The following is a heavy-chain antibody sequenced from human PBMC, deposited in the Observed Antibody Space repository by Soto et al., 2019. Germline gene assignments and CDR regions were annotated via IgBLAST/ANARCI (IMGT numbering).Heavy chain of an antibody. CDR1: GFPVSSNY. V-gene: IGHV3-53*01. CDR2: IYSGGST. Sequence: EVQLVESGGGLIQPGGSLRLSCAASGFPVSSNYMSWVRQAPGQGLEWVSVIYSGGSTYYADSVKGRFTISRDNSKNTRYLQMNSRRAEDTAVYYCARGQDYGDYSYAVDIWGQGTMVTVSS. J-gene: IGHJ3*02. CDR3: ARGQDYGDYSYAVDI. D-gene: IGHD4-17*01.